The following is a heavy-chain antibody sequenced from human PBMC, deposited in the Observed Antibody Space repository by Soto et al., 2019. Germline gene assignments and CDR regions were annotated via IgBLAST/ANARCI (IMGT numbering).Heavy chain of an antibody. CDR1: GFTFSSYG. CDR3: AKDRNADYYYYGMDV. CDR2: ISYDGSNK. V-gene: IGHV3-30*18. Sequence: QVQLVESGGGVVQPGRSLRLSCAASGFTFSSYGMHWVRQAPGKGLEWVAVISYDGSNKYYADSVKGRFTISRDNSKNTLYLQMNSLRAEDTAVYYCAKDRNADYYYYGMDVWSQGTTVTVSS. D-gene: IGHD2-8*01. J-gene: IGHJ6*02.